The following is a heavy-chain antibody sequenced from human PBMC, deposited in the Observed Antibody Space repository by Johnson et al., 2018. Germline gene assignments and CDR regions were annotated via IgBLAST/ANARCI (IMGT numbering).Heavy chain of an antibody. CDR2: IYPGDSET. J-gene: IGHJ3*01. D-gene: IGHD4-11*01. Sequence: EVQLVETGAEVRKPGESLKISCKGSGYSFSSYWIGWVRQMPGKGLEWMGIIYPGDSETRYSPSLQGQVPFSSDKSSSTAYLQWSSLKASDTAMYYCARGKGDYHGYAFDVWGQWTMVTVSS. CDR1: GYSFSSYW. CDR3: ARGKGDYHGYAFDV. V-gene: IGHV5-51*01.